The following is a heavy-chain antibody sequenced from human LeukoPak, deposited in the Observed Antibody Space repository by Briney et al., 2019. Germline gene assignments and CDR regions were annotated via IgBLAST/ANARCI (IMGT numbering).Heavy chain of an antibody. CDR3: ARGAYYYED. Sequence: QPGGSLRLSCAASGFTFSSHSMNWARQAPGKGLEWVSYISSSSSTIYYADSVKGRFTISRDNAKNSLYLQMNSLRAEDTAVYYCARGAYYYEDWGQGTLVTVSS. J-gene: IGHJ4*02. D-gene: IGHD3-22*01. V-gene: IGHV3-48*01. CDR1: GFTFSSHS. CDR2: ISSSSSTI.